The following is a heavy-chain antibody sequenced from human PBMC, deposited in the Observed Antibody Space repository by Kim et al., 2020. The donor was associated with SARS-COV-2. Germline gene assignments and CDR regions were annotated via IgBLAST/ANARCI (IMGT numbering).Heavy chain of an antibody. CDR1: GFTFSSYA. CDR3: ARTGSGSYWGYFDY. Sequence: GGSLRLSCAASGFTFSSYAMHWVRQAPGKGLEWVAVISYDGSNKYYADSVKGRFTISRYNSKNTLYLQMNSLRAEDTAVYYCARTGSGSYWGYFDYWGQGTLVTVSS. CDR2: ISYDGSNK. J-gene: IGHJ4*02. V-gene: IGHV3-30-3*01. D-gene: IGHD1-26*01.